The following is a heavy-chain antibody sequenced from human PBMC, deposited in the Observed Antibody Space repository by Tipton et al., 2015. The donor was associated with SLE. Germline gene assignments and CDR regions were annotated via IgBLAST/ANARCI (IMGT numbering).Heavy chain of an antibody. CDR1: GGSISSHY. J-gene: IGHJ4*02. CDR3: ASGHSSSWSY. V-gene: IGHV4-59*11. Sequence: LRLSCTVSGGSISSHYWSWNRQPPGKGLEWIGYIYYSESTNYNPSLKSRVTISVDTSKNQFSLKLSSVTAADTAVYYCASGHSSSWSYWGQGTLVTVSS. D-gene: IGHD6-13*01. CDR2: IYYSEST.